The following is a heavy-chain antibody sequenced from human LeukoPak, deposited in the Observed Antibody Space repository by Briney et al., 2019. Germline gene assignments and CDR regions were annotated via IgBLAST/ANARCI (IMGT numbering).Heavy chain of an antibody. V-gene: IGHV1-3*04. CDR3: ARRLGRSFDY. D-gene: IGHD2-21*01. Sequence: EASVNVSCKASGGTFSSYAISWVRQAPGQGLEWMGWINIGNGNTKYSQNFQGRITITRDTSATTAYMDLSSLRSEDTAVYYCARRLGRSFDYWGQGTLVTVSS. J-gene: IGHJ4*02. CDR2: INIGNGNT. CDR1: GGTFSSYA.